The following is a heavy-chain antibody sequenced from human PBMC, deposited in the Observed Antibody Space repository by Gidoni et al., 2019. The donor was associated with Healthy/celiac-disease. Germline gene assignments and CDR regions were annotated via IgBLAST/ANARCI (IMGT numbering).Heavy chain of an antibody. Sequence: QITLKESGPTLVKPTQTLTLTCTFSGFSLSTSGVGVGWIRQPPGKALEWLALIYWDDDKRYSPSLKSRLTITKDTSKNQVVLTMTNMDPVDTATYYCAHLTTTHCSGGSCYSGSWFDPWGQGTLVTVSS. V-gene: IGHV2-5*02. D-gene: IGHD2-15*01. CDR3: AHLTTTHCSGGSCYSGSWFDP. CDR1: GFSLSTSGVG. CDR2: IYWDDDK. J-gene: IGHJ5*02.